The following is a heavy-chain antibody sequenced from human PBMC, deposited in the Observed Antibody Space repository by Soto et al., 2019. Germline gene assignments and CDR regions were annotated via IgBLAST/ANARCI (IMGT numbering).Heavy chain of an antibody. CDR3: AREYRQSYASRHQSEALEI. D-gene: IGHD2-2*01. CDR2: INDDGSWT. V-gene: IGHV3-74*01. J-gene: IGHJ3*02. CDR1: GFTFSSHW. Sequence: EVQLVESGGGLVQPGGSLRLSCAASGFTFSSHWMHWVRQGPGKGLVWVSRINDDGSWTNYADSMKGRFTISRDNARNTLYLHLNSLRDEDTAVYYCAREYRQSYASRHQSEALEIWGQGTKVTVSS.